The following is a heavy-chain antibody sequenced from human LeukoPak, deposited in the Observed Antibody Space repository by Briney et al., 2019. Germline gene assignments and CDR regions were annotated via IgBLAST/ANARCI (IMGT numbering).Heavy chain of an antibody. CDR3: ARGDHYYYDSSGYYYFDS. CDR2: IRGKANSYAT. V-gene: IGHV3-73*01. CDR1: GFTFSGSA. J-gene: IGHJ4*02. Sequence: PGGSLKLSCAVSGFTFSGSAMHWVRQASGKGLEWIGRIRGKANSYATAYAASLKGRFTISRDDSQNTAYLQMNSLRAEDTAVYYCARGDHYYYDSSGYYYFDSWGQGTLVTVSS. D-gene: IGHD3-22*01.